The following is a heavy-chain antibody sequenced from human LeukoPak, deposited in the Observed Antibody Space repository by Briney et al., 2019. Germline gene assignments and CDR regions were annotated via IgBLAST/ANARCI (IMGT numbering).Heavy chain of an antibody. Sequence: GASVKVSCKASGYTFTSYDINWVRQATGQGLEWMGWMNPNSGNTGYAQKFQGRVTMTRNTSISTAYMELSSLRSEDTAVYYCARAYSSGWYRLYYFDYWGQGTLVTVSS. CDR3: ARAYSSGWYRLYYFDY. J-gene: IGHJ4*02. CDR2: MNPNSGNT. V-gene: IGHV1-8*01. CDR1: GYTFTSYD. D-gene: IGHD6-19*01.